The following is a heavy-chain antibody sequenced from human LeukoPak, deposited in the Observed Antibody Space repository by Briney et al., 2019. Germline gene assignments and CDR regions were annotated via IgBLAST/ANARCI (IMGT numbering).Heavy chain of an antibody. CDR3: ARRLYGDYDYLDY. CDR2: INAGNGYT. D-gene: IGHD4-17*01. CDR1: GYTFTSFA. V-gene: IGHV1-3*01. Sequence: ASVKVSCKASGYTFTSFALHWVRQAPGQRLEWMGWINAGNGYTKYSQKFQDRVTITRDTSASTAYMELSSLRSEDTAVYYYARRLYGDYDYLDYWGQGTLVTVSS. J-gene: IGHJ4*02.